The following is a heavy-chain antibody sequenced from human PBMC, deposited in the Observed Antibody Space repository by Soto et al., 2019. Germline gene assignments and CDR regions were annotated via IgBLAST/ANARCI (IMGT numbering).Heavy chain of an antibody. V-gene: IGHV3-30-3*01. J-gene: IGHJ6*02. CDR2: ISYEGSNK. D-gene: IGHD6-13*01. CDR1: GFTFSSYA. Sequence: QVQLVESGGGVVQPGRSLRLSCAASGFTFSSYAMHWVRQAPGKGLEWVAVISYEGSNKYYADSVKGRCTLSRDNSKNTLYLQMNSLRAEDTAVYYCARERAGIAAAGKGEYYYYGMDVWGQGTTVTVSS. CDR3: ARERAGIAAAGKGEYYYYGMDV.